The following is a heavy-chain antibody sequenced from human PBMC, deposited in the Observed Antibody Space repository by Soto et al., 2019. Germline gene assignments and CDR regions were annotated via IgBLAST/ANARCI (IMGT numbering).Heavy chain of an antibody. CDR3: ATLVTARPQTLYYFDY. Sequence: GAAVKVSCKASGYTFTSYYMHWVRQAPGQGLEWMGMINPSGGRTSYAQKFQGRVTITADESTSTAYMELSSLRSEDTAVYYCATLVTARPQTLYYFDYWGQGTLVTVSS. D-gene: IGHD2-21*02. V-gene: IGHV1-46*01. J-gene: IGHJ4*02. CDR1: GYTFTSYY. CDR2: INPSGGRT.